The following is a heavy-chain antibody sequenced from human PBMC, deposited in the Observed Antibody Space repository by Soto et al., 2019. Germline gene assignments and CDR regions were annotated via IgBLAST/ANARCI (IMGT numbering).Heavy chain of an antibody. V-gene: IGHV4-34*01. J-gene: IGHJ2*01. CDR3: ARLRTTVVRRGYFDL. CDR2: INHSGST. Sequence: SETLSLTCAVYGGSFSVYYWSWIRQPPGKGLEWIGEINHSGSTNYNPSLKSRVTISVDTSKNQFSLKLSSVTAADTAVYYCARLRTTVVRRGYFDLWGRGTLVTVSS. CDR1: GGSFSVYY. D-gene: IGHD4-17*01.